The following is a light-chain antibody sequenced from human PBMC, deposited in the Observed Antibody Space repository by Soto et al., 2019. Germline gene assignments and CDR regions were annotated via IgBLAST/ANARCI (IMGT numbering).Light chain of an antibody. CDR3: QQTYTLPWP. CDR1: QSIDNF. J-gene: IGKJ1*01. Sequence: DIQMTQSPSPLSASVGDRVTITCRASQSIDNFLSWYQQRPGKAPNLLISPASTLQVGVPSRFSGSGSGTDFTRTISSLQPDYFATYFCQQTYTLPWPFGQGTPVEI. CDR2: PAS. V-gene: IGKV1-39*01.